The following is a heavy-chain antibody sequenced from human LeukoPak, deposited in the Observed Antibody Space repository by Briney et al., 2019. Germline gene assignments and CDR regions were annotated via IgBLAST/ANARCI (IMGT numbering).Heavy chain of an antibody. J-gene: IGHJ6*02. Sequence: SETLSLTCTVSGGSISSYYWSWIRQPPGKGLEWIGNTYYSGSTIYNPSLKNRVTISVDTSRNQFSLNLTSVTAADTAVYYCARRNLAYCGGDCYSNYYGMDVWGQGTTVTVSS. CDR1: GGSISSYY. CDR2: TYYSGST. CDR3: ARRNLAYCGGDCYSNYYGMDV. V-gene: IGHV4-59*01. D-gene: IGHD2-21*02.